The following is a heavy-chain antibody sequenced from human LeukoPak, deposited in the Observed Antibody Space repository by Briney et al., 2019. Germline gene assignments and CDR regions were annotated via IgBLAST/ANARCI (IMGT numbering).Heavy chain of an antibody. Sequence: GGSLRLSCAAPGFTLRSYDMSWVRQAPGKGLEWVAATSGSGVNSYYADSVRGRFTIPRDNSQNTLYLQMDSLRAEDTALYYCAKEYSGYDFDYWGQGTLVTVSS. CDR1: GFTLRSYD. CDR3: AKEYSGYDFDY. D-gene: IGHD5-12*01. J-gene: IGHJ4*02. CDR2: TSGSGVNS. V-gene: IGHV3-23*01.